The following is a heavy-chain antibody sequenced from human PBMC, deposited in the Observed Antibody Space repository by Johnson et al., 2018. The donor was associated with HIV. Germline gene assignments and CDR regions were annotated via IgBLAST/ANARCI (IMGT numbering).Heavy chain of an antibody. D-gene: IGHD6-13*01. Sequence: MQLVESGGGVVQPGRSLRLSCAASGFTFSSYDMHWVRQATGKGLEWVSAIGTAGDTYYPGSVKGRFTISRENAKNSLYLQMNSLRAEDTAVYYCARARAGDAFDIWGQGTMVTVS. CDR3: ARARAGDAFDI. V-gene: IGHV3-13*01. CDR1: GFTFSSYD. J-gene: IGHJ3*02. CDR2: IGTAGDT.